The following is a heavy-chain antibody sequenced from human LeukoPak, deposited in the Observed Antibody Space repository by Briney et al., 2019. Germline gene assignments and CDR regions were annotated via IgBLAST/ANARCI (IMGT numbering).Heavy chain of an antibody. CDR2: INPSGGST. D-gene: IGHD1-1*01. CDR1: GYTFTSFY. J-gene: IGHJ6*02. CDR3: ARTGHTTGNYYYGMDV. Sequence: ASVKVSCKASGYTFTSFYMHWVRQAPGQGLEWMGIINPSGGSTSYAQKFQGRVTTTRDTSTSTVYMELSSLRSEDTAVYYCARTGHTTGNYYYGMDVWGQGTTVTVSS. V-gene: IGHV1-46*01.